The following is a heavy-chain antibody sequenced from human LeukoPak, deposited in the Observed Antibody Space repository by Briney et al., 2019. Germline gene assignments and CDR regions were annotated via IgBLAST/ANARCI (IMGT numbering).Heavy chain of an antibody. CDR1: GGTFSSYA. CDR2: IIPIFGTA. CDR3: ASYGSTTYCSGGSCYSDLSWFDP. V-gene: IGHV1-69*05. J-gene: IGHJ5*02. Sequence: GSSVKVSCKASGGTFSSYAISWVRQAPGQGLEWMGRIIPIFGTANYAQKFQGRVTITTDESTSTAYMELSSLRSEDTAVYYCASYGSTTYCSGGSCYSDLSWFDPWGQGTLVTVSS. D-gene: IGHD2-15*01.